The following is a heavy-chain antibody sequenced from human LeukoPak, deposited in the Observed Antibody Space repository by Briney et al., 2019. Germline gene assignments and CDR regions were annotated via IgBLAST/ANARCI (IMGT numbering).Heavy chain of an antibody. V-gene: IGHV3-21*01. D-gene: IGHD3-10*01. J-gene: IGHJ4*02. CDR3: ARDHYYGSGSYVLDY. CDR2: ISSSSSYI. CDR1: GFTFSSYS. Sequence: GGSLRLSCAASGFTFSSYSKNWVRQAPGKGLEWVSSISSSSSYIYYADSVKGRFTISRDNAKNSLYLQMNSLRAEDTAVYYCARDHYYGSGSYVLDYWGQGTLVTVSS.